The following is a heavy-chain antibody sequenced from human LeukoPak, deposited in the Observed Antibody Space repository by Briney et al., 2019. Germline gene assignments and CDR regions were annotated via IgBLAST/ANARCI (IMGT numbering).Heavy chain of an antibody. D-gene: IGHD3-9*01. Sequence: PSETLSLTCTVSGGSISSGDYYWSWIRQPPGKGLEWIGYVYYSGSTYYNPSLKSRVTISVDTSKNQFSLKLSSVTAADTAVYYCARDRELTGYRDWFDPWGQGTLVTVSS. CDR3: ARDRELTGYRDWFDP. V-gene: IGHV4-30-4*01. J-gene: IGHJ5*02. CDR1: GGSISSGDYY. CDR2: VYYSGST.